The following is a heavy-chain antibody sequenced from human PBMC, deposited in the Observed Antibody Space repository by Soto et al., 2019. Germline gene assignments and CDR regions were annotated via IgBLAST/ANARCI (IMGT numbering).Heavy chain of an antibody. CDR3: PRAEKWYGSGSDYDPPHY. J-gene: IGHJ4*02. CDR2: INSDGSST. CDR1: GFTFSSYW. Sequence: EVQLVESGGGLVQPGGSLRLSCAASGFTFSSYWMHWVRQAPGKGLVWVSRINSDGSSTSYADSVKGRFTISRDNAKNTLYLERNSLRADVTAGYYCPRAEKWYGSGSDYDPPHYWGQGTLVTVSS. D-gene: IGHD3-10*01. V-gene: IGHV3-74*01.